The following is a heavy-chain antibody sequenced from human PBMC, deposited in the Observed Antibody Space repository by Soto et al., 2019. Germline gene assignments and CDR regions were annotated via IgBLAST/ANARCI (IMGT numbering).Heavy chain of an antibody. Sequence: ASVKVSCKASVYTFTSYGISWVRQAPGQGLEWMGWISAYNGNTNYAQKLQGRVTMTTDTSTSTAYMELRSLRSDDTAVYYCARVEAYSSGWLSDSWVQGTLVTVSS. CDR1: VYTFTSYG. J-gene: IGHJ4*02. CDR3: ARVEAYSSGWLSDS. CDR2: ISAYNGNT. D-gene: IGHD6-19*01. V-gene: IGHV1-18*01.